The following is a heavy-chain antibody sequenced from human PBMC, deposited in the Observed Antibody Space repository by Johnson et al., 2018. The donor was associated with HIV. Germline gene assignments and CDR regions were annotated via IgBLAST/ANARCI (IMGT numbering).Heavy chain of an antibody. CDR3: ATQYNYRQPFDI. CDR2: IKQDGSEK. Sequence: VQLVESGGGLVKPGGSLRLSCAASKFTFSTYVMHWVRQAPGKGLEWVVNIKQDGSEKYYVDSVKGRFTISRDNAKNSLYLQMNSLRAEDTAVYYCATQYNYRQPFDIWGQGTMVTVSS. V-gene: IGHV3-7*03. D-gene: IGHD1-1*01. J-gene: IGHJ3*02. CDR1: KFTFSTYV.